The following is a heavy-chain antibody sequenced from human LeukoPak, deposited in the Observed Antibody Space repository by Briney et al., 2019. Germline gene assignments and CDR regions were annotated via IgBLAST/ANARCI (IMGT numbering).Heavy chain of an antibody. CDR3: ARAIQQLVYWVTSGAFDI. Sequence: GGSLRLSCAASGFTFSSNWMSWVRQAPGKGLEWVANIKQDGSEKYYVDSVKGRFTISRDNAKNSLYLQMNSLRAEDTAVYYCARAIQQLVYWVTSGAFDIWGQGTMVTVSS. CDR1: GFTFSSNW. J-gene: IGHJ3*02. CDR2: IKQDGSEK. D-gene: IGHD6-13*01. V-gene: IGHV3-7*01.